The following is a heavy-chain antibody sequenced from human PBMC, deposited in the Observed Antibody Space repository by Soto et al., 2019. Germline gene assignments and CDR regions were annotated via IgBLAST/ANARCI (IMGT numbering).Heavy chain of an antibody. Sequence: QVQLVESGGGVVQPGRSLRLSCAASGFTFSSYGMHWVRQAPGKGLEWVAVIWYDGSNKYYADSVKGRFTISRDNSKNTLNLLINRLRAVDTAVYYFARYRQDYFWGSYRYIMDVWGQGTTVTVSS. J-gene: IGHJ6*02. D-gene: IGHD3-16*02. V-gene: IGHV3-33*01. CDR1: GFTFSSYG. CDR2: IWYDGSNK. CDR3: ARYRQDYFWGSYRYIMDV.